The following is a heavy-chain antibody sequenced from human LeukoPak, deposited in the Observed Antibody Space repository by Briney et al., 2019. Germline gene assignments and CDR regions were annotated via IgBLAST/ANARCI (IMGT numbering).Heavy chain of an antibody. J-gene: IGHJ4*02. Sequence: PGGSLRLSCAASGFTFSNAWMSWVRQAPGKGLEWGGRIKSKTDGGTTDYAAPVKGRFTISRDDSKNTLYLQMNSLKTEDTTVYYCTTDLYYDCVWGSYRHFDYWGQGTLVTVSS. D-gene: IGHD3-16*02. V-gene: IGHV3-15*01. CDR3: TTDLYYDCVWGSYRHFDY. CDR2: IKSKTDGGTT. CDR1: GFTFSNAW.